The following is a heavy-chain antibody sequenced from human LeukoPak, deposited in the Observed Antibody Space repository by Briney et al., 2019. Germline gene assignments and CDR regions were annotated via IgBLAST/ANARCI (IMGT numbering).Heavy chain of an antibody. D-gene: IGHD6-13*01. V-gene: IGHV3-30*18. J-gene: IGHJ4*02. CDR1: GFTFRNYG. Sequence: GGSLRLSCAASGFTFRNYGMHCLRQAPGKGLEWVAVISDDGSYKNYADSAKGRFTISRDNSNNTLYLQMNSLRAEDTAVYYCAKDRETTASGTFDYWGQGTLVTVSS. CDR3: AKDRETTASGTFDY. CDR2: ISDDGSYK.